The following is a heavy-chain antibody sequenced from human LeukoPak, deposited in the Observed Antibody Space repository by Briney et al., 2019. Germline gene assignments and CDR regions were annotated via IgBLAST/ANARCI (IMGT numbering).Heavy chain of an antibody. J-gene: IGHJ4*02. Sequence: GGSLRLSCAASGFTFSYAWMAWVRQAPGKGMEWVGRIKSKSDAEITDHAAPVKGRFTISRDESKNTLYLQMNSLKTEDTAVYYCATDPAYCGGDCPAYWGQGTLVAVSS. V-gene: IGHV3-15*01. CDR2: IKSKSDAEIT. D-gene: IGHD2-21*02. CDR3: ATDPAYCGGDCPAY. CDR1: GFTFSYAW.